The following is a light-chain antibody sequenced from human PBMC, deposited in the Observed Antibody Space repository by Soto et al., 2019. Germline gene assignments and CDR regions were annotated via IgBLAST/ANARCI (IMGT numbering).Light chain of an antibody. CDR1: SSNIGSNT. V-gene: IGLV1-44*01. Sequence: QSVLTQPPSASGTPWQRVTISCSGSSSNIGSNTVNWYQQLPGTAPKLLIYSNYQRPSGVPDRFSGSKSGTSASLAISGLQSEDEADYFCAAWDDSLNGYVFGTGTKLTVL. J-gene: IGLJ1*01. CDR2: SNY. CDR3: AAWDDSLNGYV.